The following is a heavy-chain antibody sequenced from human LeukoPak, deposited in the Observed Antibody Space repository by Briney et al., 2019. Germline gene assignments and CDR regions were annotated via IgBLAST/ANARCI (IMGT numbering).Heavy chain of an antibody. J-gene: IGHJ5*02. CDR1: GGSLSSSSYY. CDR3: ARLAQGGDWFDP. CDR2: NYYSEST. Sequence: PAETLSLSCTVSGGSLSSSSYYWGWIRQPPGKGLEWIRSNYYSESTYYNPSLKRRVTISVDTSKNQFSLKLSSVTAADTAVYYCARLAQGGDWFDPWGQGTLVTVSS. D-gene: IGHD3-16*01. V-gene: IGHV4-39*01.